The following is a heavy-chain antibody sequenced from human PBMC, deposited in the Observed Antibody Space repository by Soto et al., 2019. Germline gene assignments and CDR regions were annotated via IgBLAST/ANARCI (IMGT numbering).Heavy chain of an antibody. D-gene: IGHD6-13*01. CDR2: ISYDGSNK. J-gene: IGHJ6*02. V-gene: IGHV3-30-3*01. CDR1: GFTFSSYA. Sequence: GGSLRLSCAASGFTFSSYAMHWVRQAPGKGLEWVAVISYDGSNKYYADSVKGRFTTSRDNSKNTLYLQMNSLRAEDTAVYYCARDSSPRRGYYYYYGMDVWGQGTTVTVSS. CDR3: ARDSSPRRGYYYYYGMDV.